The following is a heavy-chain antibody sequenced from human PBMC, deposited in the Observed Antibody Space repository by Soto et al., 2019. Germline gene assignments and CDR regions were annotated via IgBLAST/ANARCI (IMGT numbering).Heavy chain of an antibody. D-gene: IGHD5-12*01. CDR3: ARQYSGYDLHYFDY. CDR2: IYYSGRT. J-gene: IGHJ4*02. V-gene: IGHV4-59*08. Sequence: SETLSLTCTVSGGSISSYYWSWIRQPPGKGLEWIGYIYYSGRTNYNPSFKSRVTISVDTSKNQFSLKLSSVTAADTAVYYCARQYSGYDLHYFDYWGQGTLVTVSS. CDR1: GGSISSYY.